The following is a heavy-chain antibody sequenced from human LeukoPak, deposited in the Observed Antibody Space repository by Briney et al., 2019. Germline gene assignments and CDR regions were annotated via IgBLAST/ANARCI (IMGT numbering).Heavy chain of an antibody. J-gene: IGHJ5*02. CDR1: GYTFTAHY. V-gene: IGHV1-2*02. D-gene: IGHD2/OR15-2a*01. CDR2: INTKSGGT. CDR3: ARDQRENSGFDP. Sequence: GASVKVSCKASGYTFTAHYMHWVREAPGQGLEWMGWINTKSGGTKFAQKFQGRATTTRDTSISTVYMELSRLRSDDTAVYYCARDQRENSGFDPWGQGTLVTVSS.